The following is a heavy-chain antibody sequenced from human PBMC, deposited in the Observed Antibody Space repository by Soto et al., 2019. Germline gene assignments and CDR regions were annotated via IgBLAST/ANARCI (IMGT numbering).Heavy chain of an antibody. CDR2: IYKSATT. CDR1: GDSISNLDYF. D-gene: IGHD7-27*01. J-gene: IGHJ5*01. Sequence: SETLSLTCSVSGDSISNLDYFWAWIRQPPGQALEYIGYIYKSATTYYNPSFESRVAISVDTSKGQFSLNVTSVTAADTAVYFCARGRYCLTGRCFPNWFDSWGQGALVTVSS. V-gene: IGHV4-30-4*01. CDR3: ARGRYCLTGRCFPNWFDS.